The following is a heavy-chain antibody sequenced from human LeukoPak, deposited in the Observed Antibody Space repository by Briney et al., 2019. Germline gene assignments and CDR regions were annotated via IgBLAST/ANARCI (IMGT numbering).Heavy chain of an antibody. Sequence: ASVKVSCKASGYTFTGYYMHWVRQAPGQGLEWMGWINPNSGVTNYAQKFQGRVTMTRDTSISTAYMELSRLRSDDTAVYSCARDLRFFEWLPFDYWGQGTLVTVSS. J-gene: IGHJ4*02. D-gene: IGHD3-3*01. CDR2: INPNSGVT. CDR3: ARDLRFFEWLPFDY. CDR1: GYTFTGYY. V-gene: IGHV1-2*02.